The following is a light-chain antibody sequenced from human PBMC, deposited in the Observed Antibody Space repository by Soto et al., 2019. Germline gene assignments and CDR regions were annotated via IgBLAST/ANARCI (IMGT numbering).Light chain of an antibody. Sequence: QSALTQPRSVSGSPGQSVTISCTGTSSDVGGYNYVSWYQQHPGEAPKLMISDVSKRPSGVPDRFSGSKCGNTASLTISGLQAEDEADYYCCSSAGTYTAVFGGGTKLTVL. J-gene: IGLJ3*02. CDR2: DVS. CDR3: CSSAGTYTAV. CDR1: SSDVGGYNY. V-gene: IGLV2-11*01.